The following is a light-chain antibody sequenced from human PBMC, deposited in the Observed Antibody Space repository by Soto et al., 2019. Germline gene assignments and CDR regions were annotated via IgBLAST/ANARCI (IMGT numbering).Light chain of an antibody. CDR3: STYTTSRTLV. V-gene: IGLV2-14*01. CDR1: SSDIGAYDY. J-gene: IGLJ1*01. CDR2: EVR. Sequence: QSALTQPASLSGSPGQSITISCTGTSSDIGAYDYVSWFQQHPGRVPKLMISEVRNRPSGASNRFSGSKSGNTASLTISGLRAEDEADYYCSTYTTSRTLVFGTGTKLTVL.